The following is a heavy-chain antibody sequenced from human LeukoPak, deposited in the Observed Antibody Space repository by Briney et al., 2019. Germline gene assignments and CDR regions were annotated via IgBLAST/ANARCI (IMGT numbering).Heavy chain of an antibody. J-gene: IGHJ4*02. V-gene: IGHV4-34*01. Sequence: SETLSLTCAVSGGSFSGYYWTWIRQPPGKGLEWIGEINHSGSANYNPSLKSRVAISLDTSKNQFSLKLSSVTAADTAVYYCARGQGTVTTHWGQGTLVTVSS. CDR2: INHSGSA. CDR3: ARGQGTVTTH. CDR1: GGSFSGYY. D-gene: IGHD4-17*01.